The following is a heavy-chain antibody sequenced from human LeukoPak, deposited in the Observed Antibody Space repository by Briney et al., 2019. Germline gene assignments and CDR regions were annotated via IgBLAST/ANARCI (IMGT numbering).Heavy chain of an antibody. Sequence: SSVKVSCKASGGTFSSYAISWVRQAPGQGLEWMGGIIPIFGTANYAQKFQGRVTITADESTSTAYMELSSLRSEATAVYYCATNKGQYGDYSNWFDPWGRGTLVTVSS. V-gene: IGHV1-69*01. CDR3: ATNKGQYGDYSNWFDP. CDR1: GGTFSSYA. J-gene: IGHJ5*02. D-gene: IGHD4-17*01. CDR2: IIPIFGTA.